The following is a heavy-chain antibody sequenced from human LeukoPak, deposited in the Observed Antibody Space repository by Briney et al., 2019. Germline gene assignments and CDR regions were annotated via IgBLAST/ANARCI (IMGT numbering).Heavy chain of an antibody. D-gene: IGHD4-23*01. CDR3: ARGGNALYYFDY. Sequence: PGGSLRLSCAASGFTFSSYEMNWVRQAPGKGLEWVSYISSSGSTIYYADSVKGRSTISRDNAKNSLYLQMNSLRAEDTAVYYCARGGNALYYFDYWGQGTLVIVSS. J-gene: IGHJ4*02. CDR2: ISSSGSTI. V-gene: IGHV3-48*03. CDR1: GFTFSSYE.